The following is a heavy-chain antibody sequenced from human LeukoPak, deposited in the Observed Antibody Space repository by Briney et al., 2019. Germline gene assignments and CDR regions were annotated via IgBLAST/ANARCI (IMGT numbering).Heavy chain of an antibody. CDR1: GFNFSDYY. D-gene: IGHD3-10*01. Sequence: GGSLRLSCVASGFNFSDYYMNWIRQSPGKGLEWISYMSSRSGIIYYGGSVKGRFTISRDNAKNSLYLQMNSLIAEDTAVYYCARGWGASAYYGSGSYYGDYWGQGTLVTVSS. J-gene: IGHJ4*02. V-gene: IGHV3-11*04. CDR3: ARGWGASAYYGSGSYYGDY. CDR2: MSSRSGII.